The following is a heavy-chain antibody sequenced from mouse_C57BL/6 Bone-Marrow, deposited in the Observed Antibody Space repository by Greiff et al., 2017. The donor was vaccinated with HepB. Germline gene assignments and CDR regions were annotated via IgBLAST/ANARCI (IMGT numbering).Heavy chain of an antibody. V-gene: IGHV1-85*01. CDR1: GYTFTSYD. J-gene: IGHJ1*03. D-gene: IGHD2-3*01. CDR3: ARNGEGDGPSWYFDV. Sequence: QVQLQQSGPELVKPGASVKLSCKPSGYTFTSYDINWVNQRPGQGLEWIGWIYPRDGSTKYNEKFKGKATWTVDTSSSTAYMELHSLTSEDSAVYFCARNGEGDGPSWYFDVWGTGTTVTVSS. CDR2: IYPRDGST.